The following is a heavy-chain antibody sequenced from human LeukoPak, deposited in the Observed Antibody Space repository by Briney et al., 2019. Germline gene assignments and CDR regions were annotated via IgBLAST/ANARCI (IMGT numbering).Heavy chain of an antibody. CDR2: IYYSGST. J-gene: IGHJ5*02. CDR1: GGSISSSSYY. CDR3: ARDTAGRGYRFDP. Sequence: PSETLSLTCTVSGGSISSSSYYWGWIRQPPGKGLEWIGSIYYSGSTYYNPSLKSRVTISVDTSKNQFSLKLSSVTAADTAVYYCARDTAGRGYRFDPWGQGTLVTVSS. D-gene: IGHD5-18*01. V-gene: IGHV4-39*07.